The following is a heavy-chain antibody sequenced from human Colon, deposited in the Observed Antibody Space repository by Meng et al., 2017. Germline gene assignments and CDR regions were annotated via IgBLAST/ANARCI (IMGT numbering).Heavy chain of an antibody. D-gene: IGHD6-19*01. CDR1: GVSVTVGQF. CDR3: AASSGWYRIDS. Sequence: HVPLPGSGPGRVNPSAPLALTCGVSGVSVTVGQFGTWVPQPPGKGLEWIGEFHYTGPINYKPSLMSRVTISVDASRNQFSLRLTSVTAADTAVYYCAASSGWYRIDSWGQGTLVTVSS. V-gene: IGHV4-4*02. CDR2: FHYTGPI. J-gene: IGHJ4*02.